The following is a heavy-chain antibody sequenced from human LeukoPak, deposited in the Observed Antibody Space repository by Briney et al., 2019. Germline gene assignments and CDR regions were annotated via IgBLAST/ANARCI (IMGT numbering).Heavy chain of an antibody. Sequence: GGSLRLSCAASGFTFSDYYMSLIRQAPGKGLEWVSYISSSGSTIYYADSVKGRFTISRDNAKNSLYLQMNSLRAEDTAVYYCARGDGSGYYYYMDVWGKGTTVTVSS. J-gene: IGHJ6*03. D-gene: IGHD3-3*01. V-gene: IGHV3-11*04. CDR2: ISSSGSTI. CDR1: GFTFSDYY. CDR3: ARGDGSGYYYYMDV.